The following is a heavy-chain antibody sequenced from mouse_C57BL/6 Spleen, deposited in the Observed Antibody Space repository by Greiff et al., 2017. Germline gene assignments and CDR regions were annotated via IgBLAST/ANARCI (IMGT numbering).Heavy chain of an antibody. D-gene: IGHD2-3*01. CDR3: VREYDGYYLAWFAY. CDR2: IRSTSSNSAT. V-gene: IGHV10-3*01. CDR1: GFTFNTYA. Sequence: EVKLMESGGGLVQPKGSLKLSCAASGFTFNTYAMHWVRQAPGKGLEWVARIRSTSSNSATYYADSVKDRFTISRDDAQSMLYQQMNNRKTEDTTMDYFVREYDGYYLAWFAYWGQGTLVTVSA. J-gene: IGHJ3*01.